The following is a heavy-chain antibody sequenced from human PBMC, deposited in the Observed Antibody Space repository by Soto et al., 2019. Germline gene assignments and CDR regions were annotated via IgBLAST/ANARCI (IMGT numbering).Heavy chain of an antibody. Sequence: EVQLVESGGGLIQPGGALRLSCAASGYTVSSNYMSWVHQAQGKEMERVSVIYSGGSTYYADSVKGRFTISRDNSKNTLYLQMNSLRAEDTAVYYCATRYFDWLPNYYGMDVWGQGTTVTVSS. J-gene: IGHJ6*02. D-gene: IGHD3-9*01. CDR2: IYSGGST. CDR1: GYTVSSNY. V-gene: IGHV3-53*01. CDR3: ATRYFDWLPNYYGMDV.